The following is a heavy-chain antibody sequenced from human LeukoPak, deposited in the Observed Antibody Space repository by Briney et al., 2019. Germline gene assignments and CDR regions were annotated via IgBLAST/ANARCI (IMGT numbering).Heavy chain of an antibody. V-gene: IGHV3-23*01. D-gene: IGHD3-10*01. CDR3: AKDPSYYGSGGTFDY. J-gene: IGHJ4*02. CDR1: GFTFSSYA. Sequence: TGGSLRLSCAASGFTFSSYAMSWARQAPGKGLEWVSAISGSGGSTYYADSVKGRFTISRDNSKNTLYLQMNSLRAEDTAVYYCAKDPSYYGSGGTFDYWGQGTLVTVSS. CDR2: ISGSGGST.